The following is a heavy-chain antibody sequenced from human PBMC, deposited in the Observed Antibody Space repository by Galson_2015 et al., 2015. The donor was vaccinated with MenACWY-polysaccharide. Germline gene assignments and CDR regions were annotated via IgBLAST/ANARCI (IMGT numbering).Heavy chain of an antibody. D-gene: IGHD1-26*01. CDR2: IYSSGST. CDR1: GGSITSGSYY. Sequence: LSLTCTVSGGSITSGSYYWSWTRQPAGKGLEWIGRIYSSGSTNYNPSLKSRVTISIDTSKNQVSLRLSSVTAADTAVYYCTRGHFRTVGATSWFHPWGQGTLVTVSS. V-gene: IGHV4-61*02. J-gene: IGHJ5*01. CDR3: TRGHFRTVGATSWFHP.